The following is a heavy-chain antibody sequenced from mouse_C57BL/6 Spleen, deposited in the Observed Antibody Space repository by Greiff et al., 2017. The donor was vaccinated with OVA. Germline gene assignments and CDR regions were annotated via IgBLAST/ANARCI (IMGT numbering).Heavy chain of an antibody. CDR1: GYTFTSYW. CDR2: IYPGSGST. D-gene: IGHD2-1*01. J-gene: IGHJ2*01. Sequence: QVQLQQPGAELVKPGASVKMSCKASGYTFTSYWITWVKQRPGQGLEWIGDIYPGSGSTNYNEKFKSKATLTVDTSSSTAYLQLSSLTSEDSAVYYCARGVNYVGNYFDYWGQGTTLTVSS. V-gene: IGHV1-55*01. CDR3: ARGVNYVGNYFDY.